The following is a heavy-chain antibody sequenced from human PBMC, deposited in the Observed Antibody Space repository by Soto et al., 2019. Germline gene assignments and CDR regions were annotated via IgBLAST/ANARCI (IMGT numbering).Heavy chain of an antibody. V-gene: IGHV1-3*05. J-gene: IGHJ6*02. D-gene: IGHD1-7*01. CDR2: INAGNGNT. Sequence: QVQLVQSGAEEKKPGASVKVSCQASGYTFTSYAMHWVRQAPGQRLEWLGWINAGNGNTKYSQKFQGRVTITRDTSASTAYMELSSLRSEDTAVYYCASNLLGTTTYGMDVWCQGTTVTVYS. CDR1: GYTFTSYA. CDR3: ASNLLGTTTYGMDV.